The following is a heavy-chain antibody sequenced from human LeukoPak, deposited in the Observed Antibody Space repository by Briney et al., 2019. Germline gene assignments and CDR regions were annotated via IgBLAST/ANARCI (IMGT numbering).Heavy chain of an antibody. CDR1: GGSFSGYY. D-gene: IGHD2-2*01. CDR3: ARGLVRYCSSTSCPPYYFDY. J-gene: IGHJ4*02. Sequence: PSETLSLTCAVYGGSFSGYYWSWIRQPPGKGLEWIGEINHSGSTNYNPSLKSRVTISADTSKNQFSLKLSSVTAADTAVYYCARGLVRYCSSTSCPPYYFDYWGQGTLVTVSS. CDR2: INHSGST. V-gene: IGHV4-34*01.